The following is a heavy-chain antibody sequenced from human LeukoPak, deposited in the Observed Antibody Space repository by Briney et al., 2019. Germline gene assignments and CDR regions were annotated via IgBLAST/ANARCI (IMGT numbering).Heavy chain of an antibody. Sequence: GGSLRLSCAASGFTFSSYGMHWVRQAPGKGLEWVAAIWYDGSIQYYADSVKGLFTISRDNSKNTLYLQMDSLRAEDTALYYCAKEWLRFDYWGQGTLVTVSS. CDR1: GFTFSSYG. V-gene: IGHV3-33*06. D-gene: IGHD5-12*01. J-gene: IGHJ4*02. CDR3: AKEWLRFDY. CDR2: IWYDGSIQ.